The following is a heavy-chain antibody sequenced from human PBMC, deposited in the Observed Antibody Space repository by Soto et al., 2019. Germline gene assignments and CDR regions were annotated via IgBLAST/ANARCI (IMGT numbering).Heavy chain of an antibody. CDR2: FDPEDGET. J-gene: IGHJ5*02. D-gene: IGHD2-15*01. V-gene: IGHV1-24*01. CDR1: GYTLTELS. CDR3: ATVGYCSGGSCYAFDP. Sequence: ASVKVSCKVSGYTLTELSMHWVRQAPGKGLEWMGGFDPEDGETIYAQKFQGRVTMTEDTSTDTAYMELSSLRSEDTAVYYCATVGYCSGGSCYAFDPWGQGTLVTVSS.